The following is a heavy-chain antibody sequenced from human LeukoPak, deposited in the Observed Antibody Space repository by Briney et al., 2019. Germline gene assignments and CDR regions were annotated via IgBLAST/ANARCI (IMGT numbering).Heavy chain of an antibody. J-gene: IGHJ4*02. CDR2: ISGSGGDT. D-gene: IGHD4/OR15-4a*01. CDR3: AKARGATYGTYYFDY. Sequence: PGGSLRLSCAASGFTFSSYAMNWVRQAPGKGLEWVSISGSGGDTYYADSVKGRFTISRDNSKNTLYLLMNSLRAEDTAVYYCAKARGATYGTYYFDYWGQGTLVTVSS. CDR1: GFTFSSYA. V-gene: IGHV3-23*01.